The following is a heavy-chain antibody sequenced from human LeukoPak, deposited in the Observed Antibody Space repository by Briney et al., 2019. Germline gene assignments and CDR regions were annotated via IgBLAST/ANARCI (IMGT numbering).Heavy chain of an antibody. Sequence: GGSLRLSCAASGFTFSSYSMNWVRQAPGKGLEWVSSISSSSSYIYYADSVKGRFTISRDNARNSLYLQMNSLRAEDTAVYYCARDNYDSSGPYYFDYWGQGTLVTVSS. J-gene: IGHJ4*02. CDR1: GFTFSSYS. CDR2: ISSSSSYI. V-gene: IGHV3-21*01. D-gene: IGHD3-22*01. CDR3: ARDNYDSSGPYYFDY.